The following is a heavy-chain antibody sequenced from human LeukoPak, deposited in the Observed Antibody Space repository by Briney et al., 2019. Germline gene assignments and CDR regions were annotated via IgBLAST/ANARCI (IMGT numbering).Heavy chain of an antibody. CDR2: IYYSGST. J-gene: IGHJ4*02. CDR3: ASLILWLGENYFDY. V-gene: IGHV4-59*08. Sequence: PSETLSLTCTVSGGSISSYYWSWIRQPPGKGLEWIGYIYYSGSTNYNPSLKSRVTISVDTSKNQFSLKLSSVTAADTAVYYCASLILWLGENYFDYWGQGTLVTVSS. CDR1: GGSISSYY. D-gene: IGHD3-10*01.